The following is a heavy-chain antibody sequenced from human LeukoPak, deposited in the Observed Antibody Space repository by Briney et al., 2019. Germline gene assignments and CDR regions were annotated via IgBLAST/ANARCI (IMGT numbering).Heavy chain of an antibody. CDR1: GGTFSSYA. Sequence: ASVKVSCKASGGTFSSYAISWVRQAPGQGLEWMGWINPNSGGTNYAQKFQGRVTMTRDTSISTAYMELSRLRSDDTAVYYCARGCGLRYFDWLYEYYYYMDVWGKGTTVTISS. V-gene: IGHV1-2*02. J-gene: IGHJ6*03. CDR3: ARGCGLRYFDWLYEYYYYMDV. CDR2: INPNSGGT. D-gene: IGHD3-9*01.